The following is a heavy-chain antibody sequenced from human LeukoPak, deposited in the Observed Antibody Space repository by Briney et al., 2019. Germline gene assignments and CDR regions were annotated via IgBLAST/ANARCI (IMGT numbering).Heavy chain of an antibody. Sequence: PGGSLRLSCTASGFTFSDYYMNWIRQAPGKGLEWVSYISPSGSTMQYADSVEGRFTISRDNAKNSLYLQMNGLRAEDTAVYYCARDRLYGDYLFDYWGQGTLVTVSS. CDR3: ARDRLYGDYLFDY. V-gene: IGHV3-11*04. J-gene: IGHJ4*02. D-gene: IGHD4-17*01. CDR1: GFTFSDYY. CDR2: ISPSGSTM.